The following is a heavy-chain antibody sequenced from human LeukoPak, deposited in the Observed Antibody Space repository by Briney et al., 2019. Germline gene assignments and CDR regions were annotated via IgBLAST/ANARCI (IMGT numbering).Heavy chain of an antibody. CDR3: AREKLGPDSSGYHY. D-gene: IGHD3-22*01. CDR2: IYSGGST. V-gene: IGHV3-53*01. Sequence: GGSLRLSCAASGVTRNSKYMSLGRQGPGKGVEWGSGIYSGGSTYYADSVKGRFTISRDNSKNTLYLQMNSLRAEDTAVYYCAREKLGPDSSGYHYWGQGTLVTVSS. J-gene: IGHJ4*02. CDR1: GVTRNSKY.